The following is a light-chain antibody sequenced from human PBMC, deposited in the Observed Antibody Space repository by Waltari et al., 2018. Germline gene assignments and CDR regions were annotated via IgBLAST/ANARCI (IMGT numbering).Light chain of an antibody. V-gene: IGKV1-5*03. CDR1: QSISSG. CDR3: QQYNSYPLT. Sequence: DIQMTQSPFTLSASVGDRVTITCRTSQSISSGLAWYQQKPGKAPNLLIYQASSLESGVPSRFSGSGSGTEFTLTISSLQPDDFATYYCQQYNSYPLTFGGGTKVEIK. CDR2: QAS. J-gene: IGKJ4*01.